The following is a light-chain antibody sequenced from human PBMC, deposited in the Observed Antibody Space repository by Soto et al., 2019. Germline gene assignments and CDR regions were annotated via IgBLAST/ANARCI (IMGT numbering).Light chain of an antibody. V-gene: IGLV2-14*01. Sequence: QSALTQPASVSGSLGQSITISCTGTNRDVGVYNYVSWYQQYTGTAPKVMIYEVTNRPSGVSNRFSGSKSGNTASLTISGLQAEDEADYYCSSYTTSNTWVFGGGTKLTVL. CDR2: EVT. J-gene: IGLJ3*02. CDR1: NRDVGVYNY. CDR3: SSYTTSNTWV.